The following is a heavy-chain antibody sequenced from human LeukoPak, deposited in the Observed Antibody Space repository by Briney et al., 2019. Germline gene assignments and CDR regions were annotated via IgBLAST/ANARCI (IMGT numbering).Heavy chain of an antibody. CDR1: GYTFTGYY. V-gene: IGHV1-2*06. J-gene: IGHJ4*02. D-gene: IGHD2-15*01. Sequence: ASVKVSCKASGYTFTGYYMHWVRQAPGQGLEWMGRINRNSGGTSYAQKFQVRVTMTRDKPISTAYMELSRLRSDDTAVYYCARDEYCSGGSCYSCDYWGQGTLVTVSS. CDR3: ARDEYCSGGSCYSCDY. CDR2: INRNSGGT.